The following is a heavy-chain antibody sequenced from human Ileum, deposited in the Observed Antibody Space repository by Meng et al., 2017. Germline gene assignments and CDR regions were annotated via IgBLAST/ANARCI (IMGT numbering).Heavy chain of an antibody. J-gene: IGHJ5*02. V-gene: IGHV4-31*03. CDR1: GVSISRGFYH. CDR2: IYYSGTI. D-gene: IGHD3-10*01. Sequence: VHVQESGPGLVKPSQTLSLTCTVSGVSISRGFYHWNWIRQHPGKGLEWIGSIYYSGTIYYNPSLKSRVTISLDTSKNQFSLNLSSVTAADTAVYYCARDRFSSGSSNWFDPWGQGTLVTVSS. CDR3: ARDRFSSGSSNWFDP.